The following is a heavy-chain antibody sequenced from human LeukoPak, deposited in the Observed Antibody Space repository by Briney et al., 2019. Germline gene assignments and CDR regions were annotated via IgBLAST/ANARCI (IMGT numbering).Heavy chain of an antibody. D-gene: IGHD3-22*01. J-gene: IGHJ3*02. CDR1: GGSISSHY. CDR2: IYYSGST. V-gene: IGHV4-59*08. Sequence: PPETLSLTCTLSGGSISSHYWGWVRPPPGKGLGWIGYIYYSGSTNYNPSLKSRVTISVDTSKNQFSLMLIAVNAADTAVYYCVSSFDSTGYGAFDIWGQGTMVTVSS. CDR3: VSSFDSTGYGAFDI.